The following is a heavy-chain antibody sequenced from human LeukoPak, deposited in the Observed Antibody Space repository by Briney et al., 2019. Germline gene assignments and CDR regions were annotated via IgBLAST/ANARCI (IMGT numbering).Heavy chain of an antibody. Sequence: ASVKVSCKASGYTFTAYYMHWVRQAPGQGLEWMGWVNPNSGGTNYAQKFRGRVTMTRDTSITTAYMELGSLRSDDTAVYYCASGREYYGSGSHDDAFDIWGQGTMVTVSS. CDR1: GYTFTAYY. V-gene: IGHV1-2*02. CDR2: VNPNSGGT. CDR3: ASGREYYGSGSHDDAFDI. D-gene: IGHD3-10*01. J-gene: IGHJ3*02.